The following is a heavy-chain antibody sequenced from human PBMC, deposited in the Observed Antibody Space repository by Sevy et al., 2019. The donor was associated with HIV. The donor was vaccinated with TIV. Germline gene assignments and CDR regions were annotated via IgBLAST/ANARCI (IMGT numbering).Heavy chain of an antibody. Sequence: SGYLRLSCAASGFTFSSYAMSWVRQAPGKGLERVSAISGSGGSTYYADSVKGRFTVSRDNSKNTLYLQMNSLRAEDTAVYYCAKDAFHGDDVNYYYYYTDVWGKGTTVIVSS. V-gene: IGHV3-23*01. CDR3: AKDAFHGDDVNYYYYYTDV. CDR2: ISGSGGST. D-gene: IGHD4-17*01. CDR1: GFTFSSYA. J-gene: IGHJ6*03.